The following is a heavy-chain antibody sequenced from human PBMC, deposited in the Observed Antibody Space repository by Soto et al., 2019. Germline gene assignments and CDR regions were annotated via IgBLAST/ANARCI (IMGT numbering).Heavy chain of an antibody. CDR3: ARDRLMATAGTARHYFGLDV. V-gene: IGHV4-31*03. Sequence: TLSLTCTVSGGSIRSGGYYWSWVRQNPRRGLEWIGNIYYSGNTYYNPSLKSRLTISVDTSKSQFSLNLSSVTAADTAVYYCARDRLMATAGTARHYFGLDVWGQGTTVTVS. CDR1: GGSIRSGGYY. CDR2: IYYSGNT. D-gene: IGHD5-18*01. J-gene: IGHJ6*02.